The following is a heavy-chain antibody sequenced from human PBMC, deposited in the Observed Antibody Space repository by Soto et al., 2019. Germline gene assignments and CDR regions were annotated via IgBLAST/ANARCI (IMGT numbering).Heavy chain of an antibody. V-gene: IGHV1-18*01. CDR1: GYTFTSYG. J-gene: IGHJ6*03. CDR3: ARDPPLLWFGELLSFYYYYMDV. CDR2: ISAYNGNT. D-gene: IGHD3-10*01. Sequence: QVQLVQSGAEVKKPGASVKVSCKASGYTFTSYGISWVRQAPGQGLEWMGWISAYNGNTNYAQKPQGRVTMTTDTSTSTAYMELRSLRSDDTAVYYCARDPPLLWFGELLSFYYYYMDVWGKGTTVTVSS.